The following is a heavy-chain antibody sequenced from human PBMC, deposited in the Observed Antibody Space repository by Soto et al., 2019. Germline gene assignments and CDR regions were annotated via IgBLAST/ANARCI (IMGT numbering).Heavy chain of an antibody. CDR2: IYWNDDK. V-gene: IGHV2-5*01. CDR3: AHRHSWLATTPFGYYYYGMDV. J-gene: IGHJ6*02. CDR1: GFSLSTSGVG. D-gene: IGHD5-12*01. Sequence: SGPTLVNPTQTLTLTCTFSGFSLSTSGVGVGWIRQPPGKALEWLALIYWNDDKRYSPSLKSRLTITKDTSKNQVVLTMTNMDPVDTATYYCAHRHSWLATTPFGYYYYGMDVWGQGTTVTVSS.